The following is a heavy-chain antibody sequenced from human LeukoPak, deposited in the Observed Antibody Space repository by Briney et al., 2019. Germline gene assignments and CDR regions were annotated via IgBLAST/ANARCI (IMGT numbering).Heavy chain of an antibody. V-gene: IGHV3-23*01. J-gene: IGHJ1*01. Sequence: PGGSLRLSCAASGFTFSSYAMSWVRQAPGKGLEWVSAISGSGGSTYYADSVKGRFTISRDNSKNTLYLQMNSLRAEDTAVYYCAKERVLLWLREFGAFQHWGQGTLVTVSS. D-gene: IGHD3-10*01. CDR3: AKERVLLWLREFGAFQH. CDR2: ISGSGGST. CDR1: GFTFSSYA.